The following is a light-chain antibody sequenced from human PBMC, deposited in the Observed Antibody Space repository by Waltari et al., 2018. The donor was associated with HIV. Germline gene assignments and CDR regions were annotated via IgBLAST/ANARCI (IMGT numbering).Light chain of an antibody. CDR3: QQYHSLPYT. CDR2: WAS. Sequence: DVVLTHSPHSPALSVGGRAPLNSKTTHTLLSTSEHSNYLAWYQQKPGHRPKLLFYWASTRSSGVPDRFTGSGSGTDFTLTISSLQAEDVAVYYCQQYHSLPYTFGQGTKLEIK. V-gene: IGKV4-1*01. CDR1: HTLLSTSEHSNY. J-gene: IGKJ2*01.